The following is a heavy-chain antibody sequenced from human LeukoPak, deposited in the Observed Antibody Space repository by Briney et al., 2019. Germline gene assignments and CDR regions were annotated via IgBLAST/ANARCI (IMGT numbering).Heavy chain of an antibody. Sequence: GGSLRLSCAASGFTFSSYGVHWVRQAPGKGLEWVAVIWYDGSHKYYADSVKGRFTISRDNSKKTLYLQMNSLRAEDTAVYYCARDQMAASGTEWEPNSEYGMDVWGQGTTVTVSS. CDR1: GFTFSSYG. V-gene: IGHV3-33*01. CDR2: IWYDGSHK. CDR3: ARDQMAASGTEWEPNSEYGMDV. D-gene: IGHD6-13*01. J-gene: IGHJ6*02.